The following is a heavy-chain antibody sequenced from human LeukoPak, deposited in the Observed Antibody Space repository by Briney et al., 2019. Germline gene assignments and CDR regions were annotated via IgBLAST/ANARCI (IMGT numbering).Heavy chain of an antibody. CDR2: INPRGGST. D-gene: IGHD6-13*01. V-gene: IGHV1-46*01. CDR3: ARAPRIVGYTSRELGHWYFDL. CDR1: GYTFTSHF. J-gene: IGHJ2*01. Sequence: GASVKVSCTASGYTFTSHFMHWVGQAPGQGLEWMGVINPRGGSTRYTQKFQGRVTITRDTSTSTVYMELSSLRSEDTAVYYCARAPRIVGYTSRELGHWYFDLWGRGTLVTVSS.